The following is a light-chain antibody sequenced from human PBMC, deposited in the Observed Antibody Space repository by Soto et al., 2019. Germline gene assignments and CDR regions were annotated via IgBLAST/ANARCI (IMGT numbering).Light chain of an antibody. J-gene: IGKJ2*01. CDR1: QNISVW. CDR3: QQYYGSSPT. CDR2: DAS. V-gene: IGKV1-5*01. Sequence: DIQMTQSPSTLSASVGDGVTITCRASQNISVWLAWYQQRPGKAPNFLIHDASNLETGVPSRFSGSGSGTEFTLTIRSLQPDDFATYYCQQYYGSSPTFGQGTRLEIK.